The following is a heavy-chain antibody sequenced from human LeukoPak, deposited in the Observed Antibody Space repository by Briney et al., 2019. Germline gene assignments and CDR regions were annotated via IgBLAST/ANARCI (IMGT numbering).Heavy chain of an antibody. Sequence: GGPLRLSCAASGFTFSSYGMHWVRQAPGKGLEWVAVISYDGSNKYYADSVKGRFTISRDNSKNTLYLQMNSLRAEDTAVYYCAKDIIRGWFGEGAFDIWGQGTMVTVSS. CDR2: ISYDGSNK. CDR3: AKDIIRGWFGEGAFDI. D-gene: IGHD3-10*01. V-gene: IGHV3-30*18. CDR1: GFTFSSYG. J-gene: IGHJ3*02.